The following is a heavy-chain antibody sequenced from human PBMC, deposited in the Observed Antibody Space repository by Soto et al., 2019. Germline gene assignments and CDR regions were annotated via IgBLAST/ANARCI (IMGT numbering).Heavy chain of an antibody. CDR3: AKTGFGELLLGWFDP. J-gene: IGHJ5*02. D-gene: IGHD3-10*01. Sequence: QVQLVQSGAEVKKPGSSVKVSCKASGGTFSSYAISWVRQAPGQGLEWMGGIIPIFGTANYAKKFQGRVTITADKSTSTAYMELSSLRSEDTAVYYCAKTGFGELLLGWFDPWGQGTLVTVSS. CDR1: GGTFSSYA. CDR2: IIPIFGTA. V-gene: IGHV1-69*06.